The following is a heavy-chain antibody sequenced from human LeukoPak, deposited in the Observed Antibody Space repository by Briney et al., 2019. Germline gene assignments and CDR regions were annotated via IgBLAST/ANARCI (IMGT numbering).Heavy chain of an antibody. CDR2: IYTGGST. J-gene: IGHJ6*02. CDR3: ARDFGYGRLRDYGMDV. V-gene: IGHV4-4*07. CDR1: GGSISSYY. D-gene: IGHD5-12*01. Sequence: PSETLSLTCTVSGGSISSYYWIWIRQPAGKGLEWIGRIYTGGSTNYNPSLKSRVTMSVDTSKNQFSLKLSSVTAADTAVYYCARDFGYGRLRDYGMDVWGQGTTVTVSS.